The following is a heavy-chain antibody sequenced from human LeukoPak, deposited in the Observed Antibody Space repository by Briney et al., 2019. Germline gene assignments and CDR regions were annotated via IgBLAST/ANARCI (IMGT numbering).Heavy chain of an antibody. CDR3: ARRRDFIDY. CDR1: GGTFSGYY. D-gene: IGHD3/OR15-3a*01. Sequence: PSETLSLTCAAYGGTFSGYYWSWIRQPPGKGLEWIGEINHSGSTNYNASLKSRVTISVDTSENQFSLKLSSVTAADTAVYYCARRRDFIDYWGQGTLVTVSS. CDR2: INHSGST. J-gene: IGHJ4*02. V-gene: IGHV4-34*01.